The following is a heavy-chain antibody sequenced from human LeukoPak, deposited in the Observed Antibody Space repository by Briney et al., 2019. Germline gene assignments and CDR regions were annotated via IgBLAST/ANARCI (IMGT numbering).Heavy chain of an antibody. V-gene: IGHV3-48*01. CDR3: TRVLYSSGWYGDHY. Sequence: GGSLRLSCAASGFTFSSYSMNWVRQAPGKGLEWLSYISSSSTTIYYADSVQGRFTISRDNAKNSLYPQMNSLRAEDTAVYYCTRVLYSSGWYGDHYWGQGALVTVSS. D-gene: IGHD6-19*01. CDR2: ISSSSTTI. CDR1: GFTFSSYS. J-gene: IGHJ4*02.